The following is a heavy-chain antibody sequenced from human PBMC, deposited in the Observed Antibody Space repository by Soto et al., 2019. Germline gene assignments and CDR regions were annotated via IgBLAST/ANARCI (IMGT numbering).Heavy chain of an antibody. Sequence: PGGSLRLSCAVPGFPVISNYMGWVRQAPGKGPEWVSVIYSGDTTYYADSVKGRFIISRDRSKDTLYLQMNSLRAEDTAVYYCARVDSGWYYFDYWGQGALVTVSS. J-gene: IGHJ4*02. CDR3: ARVDSGWYYFDY. V-gene: IGHV3-66*01. D-gene: IGHD6-19*01. CDR1: GFPVISNY. CDR2: IYSGDTT.